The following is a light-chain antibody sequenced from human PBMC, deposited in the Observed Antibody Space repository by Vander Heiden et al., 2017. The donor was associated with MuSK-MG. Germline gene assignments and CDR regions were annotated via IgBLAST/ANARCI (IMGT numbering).Light chain of an antibody. CDR2: GSS. V-gene: IGKV3D-15*01. J-gene: IGKJ4*01. Sequence: EIVMTQSPATLSVSPGERATLSCRASQSVSSNLARYQQKPGQAPRPLIYGSSASATGLPARFSCSGSGTEFTLTISSLHSEDFAVYVCQHYNTSPPGAFGGGTKVEIK. CDR1: QSVSSN. CDR3: QHYNTSPPGA.